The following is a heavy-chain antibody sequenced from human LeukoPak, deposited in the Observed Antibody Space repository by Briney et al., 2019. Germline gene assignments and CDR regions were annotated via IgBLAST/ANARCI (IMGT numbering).Heavy chain of an antibody. CDR2: ISGSGGST. J-gene: IGHJ5*02. V-gene: IGHV3-23*01. D-gene: IGHD4-17*01. CDR1: GFTFSSYG. Sequence: GGSLRLSCAASGFTFSSYGMSWVRQAPGKGLEWVSAISGSGGSTYYADSVKGRFNISRDNAKNSLYLQMNSLRAEDTAVYYCARGSSWATVTTDWFDPWGQGTLVTVSS. CDR3: ARGSSWATVTTDWFDP.